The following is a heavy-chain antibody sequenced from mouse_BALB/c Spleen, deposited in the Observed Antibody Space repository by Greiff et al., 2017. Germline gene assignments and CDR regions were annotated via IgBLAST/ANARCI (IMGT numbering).Heavy chain of an antibody. Sequence: EVKLVESGGGLVKPGGSLKLSCAASGFTFSSYTMSWVRQTPEKRLEWVATISSGGSYTYYPDSVKGRFTISRDNAKNTLYLQMSSLKSEDTAMYYCTRGDGSGFAYWGQGTLVTVSA. CDR1: GFTFSSYT. J-gene: IGHJ3*01. CDR3: TRGDGSGFAY. CDR2: ISSGGSYT. V-gene: IGHV5-6-4*01. D-gene: IGHD1-1*02.